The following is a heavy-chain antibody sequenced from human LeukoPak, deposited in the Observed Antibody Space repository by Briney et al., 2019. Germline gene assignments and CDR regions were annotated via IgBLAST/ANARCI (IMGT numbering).Heavy chain of an antibody. Sequence: GGSLRLSCAASGSTFSSYSMNWVRQAPGKGLEWVSSISSSSSYIYYADSVKGRFTISRDNAKNSLYLQMNSLRGEDTAVYYCARARVVVAANPFDYWGQGTLVTVSS. D-gene: IGHD2-15*01. CDR1: GSTFSSYS. CDR3: ARARVVVAANPFDY. V-gene: IGHV3-21*01. CDR2: ISSSSSYI. J-gene: IGHJ4*02.